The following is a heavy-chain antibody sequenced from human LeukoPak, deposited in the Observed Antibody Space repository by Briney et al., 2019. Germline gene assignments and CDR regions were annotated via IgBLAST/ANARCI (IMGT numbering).Heavy chain of an antibody. CDR1: GFTFSSYS. Sequence: GGSLRLPCAASGFTFSSYSMNWVRQAPGKGLGWVSYMSSSSSTIYYADSVKGRSTISRDNAKNSLYLQMNSLRAEDTAVYYCARGGGSYYYGMDVWGQGTTVTVSS. V-gene: IGHV3-48*01. D-gene: IGHD1-26*01. CDR2: MSSSSSTI. J-gene: IGHJ6*02. CDR3: ARGGGSYYYGMDV.